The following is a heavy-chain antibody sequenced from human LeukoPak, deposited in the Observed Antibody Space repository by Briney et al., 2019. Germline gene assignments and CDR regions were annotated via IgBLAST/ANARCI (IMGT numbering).Heavy chain of an antibody. J-gene: IGHJ5*02. V-gene: IGHV4-59*01. CDR1: GGSISSYY. D-gene: IGHD3-3*01. CDR2: IYYSGST. CDR3: ARGGGINNYDFWSGYYYWFDP. Sequence: PSETLSLTCTVSGGSISSYYWSWIRQPPGKGLEWNGYIYYSGSTNYNPSLKSRVTISVDTSKNQFSLKLSSVTAADTAVYYCARGGGINNYDFWSGYYYWFDPWGQGTLVTVSS.